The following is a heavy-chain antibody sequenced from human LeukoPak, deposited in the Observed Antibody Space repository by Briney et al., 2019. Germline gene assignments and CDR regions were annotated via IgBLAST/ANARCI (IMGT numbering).Heavy chain of an antibody. Sequence: ASVTVSCKASGFTFSSSAMQWVRQARGQRLEWIGWIVVGSGHTNYAQSFQERVTITRDMSTSTAYMELSSLRSEDTAVYYCAAAPKGYCSSNSCRGDYIDYWGQGTLFSVSS. D-gene: IGHD2-2*01. J-gene: IGHJ4*02. V-gene: IGHV1-58*02. CDR2: IVVGSGHT. CDR1: GFTFSSSA. CDR3: AAAPKGYCSSNSCRGDYIDY.